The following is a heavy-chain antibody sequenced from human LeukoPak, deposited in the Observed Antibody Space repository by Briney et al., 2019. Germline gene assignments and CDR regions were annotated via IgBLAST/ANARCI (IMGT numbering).Heavy chain of an antibody. J-gene: IGHJ6*03. CDR1: GYTFTSYD. Sequence: ASVTVSCKASGYTFTSYDINWVRQATGQGLEWMGWMNPNSGNTGYAQKFQGRVTITRNTSISTAYMELSSLRSEDTAVYYCARGAYSQSNYYMDVWGKGTTVTVSS. D-gene: IGHD5-18*01. CDR3: ARGAYSQSNYYMDV. V-gene: IGHV1-8*03. CDR2: MNPNSGNT.